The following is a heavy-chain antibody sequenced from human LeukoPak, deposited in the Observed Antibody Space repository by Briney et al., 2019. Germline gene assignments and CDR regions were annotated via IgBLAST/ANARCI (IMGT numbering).Heavy chain of an antibody. Sequence: SVKVSCTASGGTFTSYTISWVREAPGQGLKCMGRIIPILGIANYAQKFQGRVTITADKSTSTAHMELSSLRSEDTAVYYCARGVEAAAGYDYYYGMDVWGQGTTVTVSS. CDR1: GGTFTSYT. CDR3: ARGVEAAAGYDYYYGMDV. V-gene: IGHV1-69*02. J-gene: IGHJ6*02. CDR2: IIPILGIA. D-gene: IGHD6-13*01.